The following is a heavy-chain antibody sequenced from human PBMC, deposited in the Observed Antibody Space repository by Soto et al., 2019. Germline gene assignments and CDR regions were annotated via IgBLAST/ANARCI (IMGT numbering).Heavy chain of an antibody. CDR2: IIPIFGTA. J-gene: IGHJ5*02. CDR3: ARDVGVTPYPNRGGGAVGPGFDP. CDR1: GGTFSSYA. Sequence: QVQLVQSGAEVKKPGSSVKVSCKASGGTFSSYAISWVRQAPGQGLEWMGGIIPIFGTANYAQKFQGRVTITADESTSTAYMELSSLRSEDTAVYYCARDVGVTPYPNRGGGAVGPGFDPWGQGTLVTVSS. V-gene: IGHV1-69*01. D-gene: IGHD2-2*01.